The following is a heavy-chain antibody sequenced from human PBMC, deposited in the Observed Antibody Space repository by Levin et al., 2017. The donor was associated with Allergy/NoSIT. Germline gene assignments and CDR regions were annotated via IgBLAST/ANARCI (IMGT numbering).Heavy chain of an antibody. D-gene: IGHD6-19*01. CDR1: GGSISSGGYY. CDR3: ARAPGDSSGPFQH. V-gene: IGHV4-31*03. CDR2: IYYSGST. J-gene: IGHJ1*01. Sequence: SETLSLTCTVSGGSISSGGYYWSWIRQHPGKGLEWIGYIYYSGSTYYNPSLKSRVTISVDTSKNQFSLKLSSVTAADTAVYYCARAPGDSSGPFQHWGQGTLVTVSS.